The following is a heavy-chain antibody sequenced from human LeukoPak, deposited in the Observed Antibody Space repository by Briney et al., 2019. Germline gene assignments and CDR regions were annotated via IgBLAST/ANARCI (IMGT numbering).Heavy chain of an antibody. Sequence: SETLSLTCTVSGGSISSSSYYWGWIRQPPGKGLEWIGSIYYSGSTYYNPSLKSRVTISVDTSKNQFSLKLSSVTAADTAVYYCARGKGYYYGSGSYPFDYWGQGTLLTPST. CDR3: ARGKGYYYGSGSYPFDY. CDR1: GGSISSSSYY. CDR2: IYYSGST. J-gene: IGHJ4*02. V-gene: IGHV4-39*07. D-gene: IGHD3-10*01.